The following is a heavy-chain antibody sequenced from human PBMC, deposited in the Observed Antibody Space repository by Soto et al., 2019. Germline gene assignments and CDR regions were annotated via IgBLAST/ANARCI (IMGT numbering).Heavy chain of an antibody. CDR3: ASAYYDFWSGYYTDYYYGMDV. D-gene: IGHD3-3*01. V-gene: IGHV4-34*01. CDR2: INHSGST. Sequence: QVQLQQWGAGLLKPSETLSLTCAVYGGSFSGYYWSWIRQPPGKGLEWIGEINHSGSTNYNPSLKGRVTISVDTSKNQFSLKLSSVTAADTAVYYCASAYYDFWSGYYTDYYYGMDVWGQGTTVTVSS. J-gene: IGHJ6*02. CDR1: GGSFSGYY.